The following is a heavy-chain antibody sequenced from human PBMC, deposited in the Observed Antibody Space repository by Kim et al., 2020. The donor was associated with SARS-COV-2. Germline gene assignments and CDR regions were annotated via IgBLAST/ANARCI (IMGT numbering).Heavy chain of an antibody. CDR2: ISYDGSNK. CDR3: ARDLFVVVPAAPSDY. D-gene: IGHD2-2*01. CDR1: GFTFSSYA. Sequence: GGSLRLSCAASGFTFSSYAMHWVRQAPGKGLEWVAVISYDGSNKYYADSVKGRFTISRDNSKNTLYLQMNSLRAEDTAVYYCARDLFVVVPAAPSDYWGQGTLVTVSS. V-gene: IGHV3-30*04. J-gene: IGHJ4*02.